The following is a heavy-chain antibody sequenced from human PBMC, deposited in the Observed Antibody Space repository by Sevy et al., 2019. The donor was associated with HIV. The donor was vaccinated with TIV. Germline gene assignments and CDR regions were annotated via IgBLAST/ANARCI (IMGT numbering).Heavy chain of an antibody. J-gene: IGHJ6*02. CDR1: GFKFNDFD. V-gene: IGHV3-9*01. Sequence: GGSLRLSCAASGFKFNDFDMHWVRQAPGKGLEWVSGISWNSGNIDYEDSVKGRFTISRDNAKNSLYLQMNSLRTEDTALYYCAKDIGCGWGQGSYCSGMDVWGQGTTVTVSS. CDR2: ISWNSGNI. D-gene: IGHD2-21*01. CDR3: AKDIGCGWGQGSYCSGMDV.